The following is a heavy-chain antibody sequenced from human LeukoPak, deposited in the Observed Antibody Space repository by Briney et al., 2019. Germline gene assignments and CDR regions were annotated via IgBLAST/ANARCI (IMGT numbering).Heavy chain of an antibody. Sequence: SETLSLTCTVSGGSISSYYWSWIRQPAGKGLEWIGRIYTTGTTNYNPSLKSRVTMSVDTSKNQFSLQLSSVTPEDTALYYCARGESYSFDYWGQGTLVTVSS. J-gene: IGHJ4*02. V-gene: IGHV4-4*07. D-gene: IGHD1-26*01. CDR1: GGSISSYY. CDR3: ARGESYSFDY. CDR2: IYTTGTT.